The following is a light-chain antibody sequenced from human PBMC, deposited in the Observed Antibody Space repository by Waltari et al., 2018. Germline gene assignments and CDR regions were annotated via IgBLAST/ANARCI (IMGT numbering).Light chain of an antibody. Sequence: DIQMTQSPSSLSASVGDRVTITCLASQSISFYLNWYQQKPGKAPKLLIYAASSLQSGVPSRFSGSGSGTDFTLTISSLQPEDFATYSCQQSYSTPHTFGQGTKLEIK. J-gene: IGKJ2*01. V-gene: IGKV1-39*01. CDR2: AAS. CDR1: QSISFY. CDR3: QQSYSTPHT.